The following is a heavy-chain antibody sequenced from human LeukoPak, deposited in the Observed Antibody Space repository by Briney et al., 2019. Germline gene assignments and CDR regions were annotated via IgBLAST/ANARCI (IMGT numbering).Heavy chain of an antibody. J-gene: IGHJ6*02. CDR3: ARVFCGGDCYSPYYGMDV. V-gene: IGHV1-69*01. CDR1: GGTFSSYA. Sequence: SVKVSCKASGGTFSSYAISWVRQAPGQGLEWMGGFIPIFGTANYAQKFQGRVTITADESTSTAYMELSSLRSEDTAVYYCARVFCGGDCYSPYYGMDVWGQGTTVTVSS. CDR2: FIPIFGTA. D-gene: IGHD2-21*02.